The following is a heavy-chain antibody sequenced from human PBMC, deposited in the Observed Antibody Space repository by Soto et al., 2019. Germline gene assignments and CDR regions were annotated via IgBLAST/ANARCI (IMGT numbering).Heavy chain of an antibody. Sequence: PSETLSLTCAVYGGSFSGYYWSWIRQPPGKGLEWIGEINHSGSTNYNPSLKSRVTISVDTSKNQFSLKLSSVTAADTAVYYCALYYYDSSGYYDYWGQGTLVTVSS. D-gene: IGHD3-22*01. CDR1: GGSFSGYY. J-gene: IGHJ4*02. CDR3: ALYYYDSSGYYDY. V-gene: IGHV4-34*01. CDR2: INHSGST.